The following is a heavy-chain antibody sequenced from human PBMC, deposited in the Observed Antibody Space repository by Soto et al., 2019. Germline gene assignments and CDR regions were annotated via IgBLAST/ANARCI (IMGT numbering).Heavy chain of an antibody. Sequence: GGSLRLSCTVSGFTFDDYTMHWVRQAPGKGLEWVSLISWDGGSTYYADSVKGRFTISRDNIKNSLYLQMNSLRTEDTALYYCAKAREYYDILTGLDYWGQGTLVTVSS. CDR3: AKAREYYDILTGLDY. V-gene: IGHV3-43*01. J-gene: IGHJ4*02. CDR2: ISWDGGST. D-gene: IGHD3-9*01. CDR1: GFTFDDYT.